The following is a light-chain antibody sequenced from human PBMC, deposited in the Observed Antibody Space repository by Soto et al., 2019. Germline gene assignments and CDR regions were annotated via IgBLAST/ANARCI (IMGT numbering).Light chain of an antibody. J-gene: IGLJ3*02. V-gene: IGLV2-14*01. CDR2: DVI. Sequence: QSVLTQPASVSGSPGQSITISCTGTSSDVGGYNYVSWYQQHPGKAPKLMIYDVINRPSGVSNRFSGSKSGNTASLTISGLQAEDEADYYCSSYTSSSTPGVFGGGTKLTVL. CDR1: SSDVGGYNY. CDR3: SSYTSSSTPGV.